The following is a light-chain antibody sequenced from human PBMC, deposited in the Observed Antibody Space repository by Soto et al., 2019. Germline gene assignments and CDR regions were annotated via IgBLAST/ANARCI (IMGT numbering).Light chain of an antibody. J-gene: IGKJ2*01. CDR1: ESLQHSDENTY. CDR3: MQATHHRPYT. Sequence: DVVMTQNPLSSPVTLGQPASISCRSSESLQHSDENTYLNWLQQRPGQPQRLLIYEVSNRFSGVPDRFSGGGAGTEFTLKISRVEAEDVGVYYCMQATHHRPYTFGQGTKLEIK. CDR2: EVS. V-gene: IGKV2-24*01.